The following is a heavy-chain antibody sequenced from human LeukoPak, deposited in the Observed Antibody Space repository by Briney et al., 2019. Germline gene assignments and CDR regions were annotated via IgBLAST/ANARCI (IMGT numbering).Heavy chain of an antibody. CDR1: GFTFSNAW. CDR2: IKSKTDGGTT. Sequence: GGSLTLSCAASGFTFSNAWMSWVRQAPGKGLEWVGRIKSKTDGGTTDYAAPVKGRFTISRDDSKNTLYLQMNSLKTEDTAVYYCTAYGYSSSWYPPGFDYWGQGTLVTVSS. J-gene: IGHJ4*02. D-gene: IGHD6-13*01. V-gene: IGHV3-15*01. CDR3: TAYGYSSSWYPPGFDY.